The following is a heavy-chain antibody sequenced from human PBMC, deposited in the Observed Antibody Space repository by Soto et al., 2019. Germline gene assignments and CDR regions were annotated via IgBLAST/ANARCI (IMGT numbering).Heavy chain of an antibody. CDR2: IHYSGSI. Sequence: QEQLQESGPGLVKPSETLSLTCTVSGASISSYYWSWIRQPPGKGLDWIGYIHYSGSINYNPSLKSRVIITIDTYKNPFSLKLCSVTAADTAVYYCARHSQNGPPLWFGELLSWGQGTLVTVSS. V-gene: IGHV4-59*01. D-gene: IGHD3-10*01. CDR1: GASISSYY. CDR3: ARHSQNGPPLWFGELLS. J-gene: IGHJ4*02.